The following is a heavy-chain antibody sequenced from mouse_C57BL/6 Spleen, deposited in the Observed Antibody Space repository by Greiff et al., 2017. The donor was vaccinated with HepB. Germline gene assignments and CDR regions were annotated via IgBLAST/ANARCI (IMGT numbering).Heavy chain of an antibody. V-gene: IGHV6-3*01. CDR1: GFTFSNYW. D-gene: IGHD2-1*01. Sequence: EVKLMESGGGLVQPGGSMKLSCVASGFTFSNYWMNWVRQSPEKGLEWVAQIRLKSDNYATHYAESVKGRFTISRDDSKSSVYLQMNNLRAEDTGIYYCTAGLYYKAWFAYWGQGTLVTVSA. CDR2: IRLKSDNYAT. J-gene: IGHJ3*01. CDR3: TAGLYYKAWFAY.